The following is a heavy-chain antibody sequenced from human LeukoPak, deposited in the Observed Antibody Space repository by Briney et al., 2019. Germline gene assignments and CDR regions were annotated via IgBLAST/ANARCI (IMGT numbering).Heavy chain of an antibody. D-gene: IGHD3-16*01. CDR2: IKSITDGGTT. CDR3: TTAPAAYTFDS. Sequence: PGGSLRLSCAASGFTFSNAWMSWVRQAPGKGLEWIGRIKSITDGGTTVYAASVKDRFTISGDDSKNTLYLQMNSLKTEDTAVYYCTTAPAAYTFDSWGQGTLVTVSS. V-gene: IGHV3-15*01. J-gene: IGHJ4*02. CDR1: GFTFSNAW.